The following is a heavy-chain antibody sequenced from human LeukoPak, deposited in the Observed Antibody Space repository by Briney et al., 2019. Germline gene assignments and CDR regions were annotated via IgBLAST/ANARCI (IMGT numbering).Heavy chain of an antibody. CDR1: GGFISSYY. CDR2: IYYSGST. J-gene: IGHJ4*02. V-gene: IGHV4-59*01. D-gene: IGHD6-25*01. CDR3: ARGAAASY. Sequence: SETLSLTCTVSGGFISSYYWSWIRQPPGKGLEYIGYIYYSGSTNYNPSLKSRVTISVDTSKNQFSLKLSSVTAADTAVYYCARGAAASYWGQGTLVTVSS.